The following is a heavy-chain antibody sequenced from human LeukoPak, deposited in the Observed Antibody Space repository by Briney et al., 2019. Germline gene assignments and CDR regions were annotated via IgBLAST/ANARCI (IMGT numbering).Heavy chain of an antibody. CDR2: ISYDGSNK. D-gene: IGHD6-13*01. Sequence: GGSLRLSCAASGFTFSSYAMHWVRQAPGKGLEWVAVISYDGSNKYYADSVKGRFTISRDNSKNTLYLQMNSLRAEDTAVYYCARREYSSSWYSFDYWGQGTLVTVSS. CDR3: ARREYSSSWYSFDY. V-gene: IGHV3-30-3*01. CDR1: GFTFSSYA. J-gene: IGHJ4*02.